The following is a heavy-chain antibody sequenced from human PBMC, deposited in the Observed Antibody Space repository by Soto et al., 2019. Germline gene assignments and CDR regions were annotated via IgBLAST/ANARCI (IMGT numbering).Heavy chain of an antibody. Sequence: QVQLVQSGAEVEKPGASVKVSCKASGYTFTTYDFNWVRQAPGHGLEWMGWMNPDTGNTGYAQTFQGRVTMTRDTSISTAFMALSGLTAEDTAVYYCARALGYSSTSRLDLWGQGTLVTVSS. CDR2: MNPDTGNT. D-gene: IGHD6-19*01. CDR3: ARALGYSSTSRLDL. V-gene: IGHV1-8*01. CDR1: GYTFTTYD. J-gene: IGHJ4*02.